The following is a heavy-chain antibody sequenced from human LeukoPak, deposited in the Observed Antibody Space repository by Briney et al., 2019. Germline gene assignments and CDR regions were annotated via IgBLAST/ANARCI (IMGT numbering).Heavy chain of an antibody. CDR3: ASGRDSSGHTPFDY. D-gene: IGHD3-22*01. V-gene: IGHV5-51*01. CDR1: GYSFTSYW. CDR2: IYPGDSDT. Sequence: GESLKISCQGSGYSFTSYWIGWVGRMPGKGLEWMGIIYPGDSDTRYSPSFQGQVTISADKSISTAYLQWSSLKASDTAMYYCASGRDSSGHTPFDYWGQGTLVTVSS. J-gene: IGHJ4*02.